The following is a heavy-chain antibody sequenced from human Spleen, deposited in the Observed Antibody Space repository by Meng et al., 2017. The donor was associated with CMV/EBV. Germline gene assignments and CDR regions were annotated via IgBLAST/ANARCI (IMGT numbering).Heavy chain of an antibody. CDR1: GYTFYVND. Sequence: KGSGYTFYVNDIHWLRQAPGQGLEWMGWQNTNSGATHYALKFKGRVTMTRDSSITTAYMELSRRQSDDTAVYYCARGYGGNSFYFDYWGPGTLVTSPQ. V-gene: IGHV1-2*02. J-gene: IGHJ4*02. D-gene: IGHD4-23*01. CDR3: ARGYGGNSFYFDY. CDR2: QNTNSGAT.